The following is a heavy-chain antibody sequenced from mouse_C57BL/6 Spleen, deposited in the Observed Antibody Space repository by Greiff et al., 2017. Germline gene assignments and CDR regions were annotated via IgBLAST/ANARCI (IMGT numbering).Heavy chain of an antibody. J-gene: IGHJ3*01. CDR1: GFSFNTYA. Sequence: EVKLMESGGGLVQPKGSLKLSCAASGFSFNTYAMNWVRQAPGKGLEWVARIRSKSNNYATYYADSVKDRFTISRDDSESMLYLQMNNLKTEDTAIYYCVSSTVVAPFAYWGQGTLVTVSA. D-gene: IGHD1-1*01. V-gene: IGHV10-1*01. CDR3: VSSTVVAPFAY. CDR2: IRSKSNNYAT.